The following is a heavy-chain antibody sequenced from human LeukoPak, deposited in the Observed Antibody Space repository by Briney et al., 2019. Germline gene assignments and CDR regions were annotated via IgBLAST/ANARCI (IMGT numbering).Heavy chain of an antibody. Sequence: PGGSLRLSCAASGFIFSSYAMSWVRQAPGKGLEWVSTISGSGGRTYYADSVKGRFTISRDNPKNTVYLQMNSLRAEDTAVYYCAKDRSCINDVRHGDFDYWGQGTLVTVSS. J-gene: IGHJ4*02. CDR2: ISGSGGRT. CDR1: GFIFSSYA. CDR3: AKDRSCINDVRHGDFDY. V-gene: IGHV3-23*01. D-gene: IGHD2-8*01.